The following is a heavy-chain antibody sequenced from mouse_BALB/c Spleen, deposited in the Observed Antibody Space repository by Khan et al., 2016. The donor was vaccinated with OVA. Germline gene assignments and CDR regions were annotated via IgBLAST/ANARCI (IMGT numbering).Heavy chain of an antibody. V-gene: IGHV2-6-4*01. Sequence: VQLQESGPGLVAPSQSLSITCTVSGFSLSRYNIHWVRQPPGKGLEWLGVIWGGGGTDYNSTLKSRLSIRKDNSKSQVLIKMNSLQTDDTAIYYCARAYYRFDGYYAMDYWGQGTSVTVSS. J-gene: IGHJ4*01. CDR2: IWGGGGT. CDR1: GFSLSRYN. CDR3: ARAYYRFDGYYAMDY. D-gene: IGHD2-14*01.